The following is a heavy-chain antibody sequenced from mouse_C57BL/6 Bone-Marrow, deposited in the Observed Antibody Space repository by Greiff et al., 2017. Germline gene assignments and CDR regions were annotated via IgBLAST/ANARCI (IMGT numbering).Heavy chain of an antibody. Sequence: VQLQQPGAELVKPGASVKMSCKASGYTFTSYWITWVKQRPGQGLEWIGDIYPGSGSTNYNEKFKSKATLTVDTSSSTAYMQLSSLTSDDSAVYYCARYYYDYDGFAYWGQGTLVTVSA. V-gene: IGHV1-55*01. CDR1: GYTFTSYW. CDR2: IYPGSGST. J-gene: IGHJ3*01. CDR3: ARYYYDYDGFAY. D-gene: IGHD2-4*01.